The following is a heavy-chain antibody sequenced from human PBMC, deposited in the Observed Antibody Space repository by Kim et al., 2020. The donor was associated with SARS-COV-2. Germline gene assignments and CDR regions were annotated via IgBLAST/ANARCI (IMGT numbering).Heavy chain of an antibody. Sequence: SETLSLTCTVSGGSISSYYWSWIRQPPGKGLEWIGYIYYSGSTNYNPSLKSRVTISVDTSKNQFSLKLSSVTAADTAVYYCALGSYSSFDYWGQGTLVTVSS. D-gene: IGHD3-10*01. J-gene: IGHJ4*02. V-gene: IGHV4-59*01. CDR1: GGSISSYY. CDR2: IYYSGST. CDR3: ALGSYSSFDY.